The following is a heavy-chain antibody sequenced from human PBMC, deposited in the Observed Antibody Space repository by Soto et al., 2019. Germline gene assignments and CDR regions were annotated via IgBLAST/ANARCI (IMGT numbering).Heavy chain of an antibody. CDR2: IKSKTDGGTT. CDR1: GFTFSNAW. V-gene: IGHV3-15*01. J-gene: IGHJ3*02. D-gene: IGHD5-12*01. Sequence: GGSLRLSCAASGFTFSNAWMSWVRQAPGKGLEWVGRIKSKTDGGTTDYAAPVKGRFTISRDDSKNTLYLQMNSLKTEDTAVYYCTTASGYDSDGAFDIWGQGTMVTVSS. CDR3: TTASGYDSDGAFDI.